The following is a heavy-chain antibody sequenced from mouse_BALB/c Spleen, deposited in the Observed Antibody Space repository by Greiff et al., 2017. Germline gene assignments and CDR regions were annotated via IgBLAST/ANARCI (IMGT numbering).Heavy chain of an antibody. CDR3: ARNIQYGNYEGFAY. CDR2: IWSGGST. V-gene: IGHV2-2*02. D-gene: IGHD2-10*02. J-gene: IGHJ3*01. Sequence: QVQLKESGPGLVQPSQSLSITCTVSGFSLTSYGVHWVRQSPGKGLEWLGVIWSGGSTDYNAAFISRLSISKDNSKSQVFFKMNSLQANDTAIYYCARNIQYGNYEGFAYWGQGTLVTVSA. CDR1: GFSLTSYG.